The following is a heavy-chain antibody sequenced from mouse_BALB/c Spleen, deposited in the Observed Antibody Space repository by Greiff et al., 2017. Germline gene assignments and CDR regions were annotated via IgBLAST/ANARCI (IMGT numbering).Heavy chain of an antibody. J-gene: IGHJ4*01. D-gene: IGHD1-1*01. CDR1: GYTFTSYY. V-gene: IGHV1S56*01. Sequence: QVQLKESGPELVKPGASVRISCKASGYTFTSYYIHWVKQRPGQGLEWIGWIYPGNVNTKYNEKFKGKATLTADKSSSTAYMQLSSLTSEDSAVYYCAAHYYGSSPYAMDYWGQGTSVTVSS. CDR3: AAHYYGSSPYAMDY. CDR2: IYPGNVNT.